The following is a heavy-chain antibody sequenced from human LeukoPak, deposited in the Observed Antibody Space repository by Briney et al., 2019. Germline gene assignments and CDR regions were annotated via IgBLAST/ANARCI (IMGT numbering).Heavy chain of an antibody. CDR2: IYPGDSDT. J-gene: IGHJ4*02. Sequence: GAPLKISCKGSGSRFTSYWIGWVRPLPGKGLEWMGIIYPGDSDTRYSPSFQGQVTISADKSISTAYLQWSSLKASDTAMYYCARHHPVGTYFDYWGQGTLVTVSS. D-gene: IGHD1/OR15-1a*01. V-gene: IGHV5-51*01. CDR1: GSRFTSYW. CDR3: ARHHPVGTYFDY.